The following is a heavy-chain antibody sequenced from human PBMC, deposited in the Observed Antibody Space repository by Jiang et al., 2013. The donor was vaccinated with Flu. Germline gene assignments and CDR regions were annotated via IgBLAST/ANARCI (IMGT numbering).Heavy chain of an antibody. J-gene: IGHJ6*03. CDR2: TYYRSKWYN. D-gene: IGHD1-26*01. CDR3: ARGEGWRYSGYDYYYMDV. Sequence: SPSRGLEWLGRTYYRSKWYNDYAVSVKSRITINPDTSKNQFSLQLNSVTPEDTAVYYCARGEGWRYSGYDYYYMDVWGKGTTVTVSS. V-gene: IGHV6-1*01.